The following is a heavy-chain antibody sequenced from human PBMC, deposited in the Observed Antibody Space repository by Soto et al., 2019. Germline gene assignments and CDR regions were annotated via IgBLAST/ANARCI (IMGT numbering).Heavy chain of an antibody. V-gene: IGHV3-23*01. Sequence: EVQLLESGGGLVQPGGSLRLSCAASGFTFSSYAMNWVRQAPGKGLEWVSVISGSDGSTYYADSVKGRFTISRDNSKNTLNLQMNSLRAEDTAVYYRARRSSSWYFDYWDQGTLVTVSS. CDR1: GFTFSSYA. CDR3: ARRSSSWYFDY. D-gene: IGHD6-13*01. J-gene: IGHJ4*02. CDR2: ISGSDGST.